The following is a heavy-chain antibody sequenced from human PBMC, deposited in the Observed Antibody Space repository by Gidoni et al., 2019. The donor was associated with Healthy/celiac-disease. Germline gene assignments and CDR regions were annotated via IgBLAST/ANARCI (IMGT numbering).Heavy chain of an antibody. CDR3: AKVARRMITFGGGNFDY. V-gene: IGHV3-30*18. D-gene: IGHD3-16*01. CDR2: ISYDGSNK. Sequence: QVQLVESGGGVVQPGRSLSLSCAASGFTFSSYGMHWVRQAPGKGLEWVAVISYDGSNKYYADSVKGRFTISRDNSKNTLYLQMNSLRAEDTAVYYCAKVARRMITFGGGNFDYWGQGTLVTVSS. CDR1: GFTFSSYG. J-gene: IGHJ4*02.